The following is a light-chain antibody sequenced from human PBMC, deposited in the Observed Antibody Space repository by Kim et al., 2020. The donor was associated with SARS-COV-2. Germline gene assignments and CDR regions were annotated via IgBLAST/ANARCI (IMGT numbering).Light chain of an antibody. V-gene: IGKV1-39*01. CDR3: QQSYSTLIT. J-gene: IGKJ5*01. CDR2: SSS. CDR1: RAISNY. Sequence: DIQMTQSPSSLSASVGDRVTITCRASRAISNYLNWYQQKPGKAPKLLIYSSSTLQGGVPSRVSGSGSGTHFTLTISSLQPEDFATYYCQQSYSTLITLGQGRRMEIK.